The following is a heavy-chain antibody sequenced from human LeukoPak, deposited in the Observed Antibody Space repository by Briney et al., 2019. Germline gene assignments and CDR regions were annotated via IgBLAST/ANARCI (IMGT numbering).Heavy chain of an antibody. CDR2: ISYDGSNK. CDR3: ARDQPGTYTLSST. CDR1: GFTFSSYG. V-gene: IGHV3-30*03. J-gene: IGHJ5*02. Sequence: PGGSLRLSCAASGFTFSSYGMHWVRQAPGKGLEWVAVISYDGSNKYYADSVKRRFTISRDNSKNTLYLQMNSLRFEDTAVYYCARDQPGTYTLSSTWGQGTLVTVSS. D-gene: IGHD6-19*01.